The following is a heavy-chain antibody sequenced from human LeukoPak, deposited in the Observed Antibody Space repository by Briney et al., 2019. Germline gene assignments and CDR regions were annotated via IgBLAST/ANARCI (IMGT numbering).Heavy chain of an antibody. D-gene: IGHD2-2*01. J-gene: IGHJ5*02. CDR1: GYTFTGYY. Sequence: GASVKVSCKASGYTFTGYYMHWVRQAPGQGLEWMGWINPNSGGTNYAQKFQGRVTMTRDTSISTAYMELSRLRSDDTAVYYCARDLVGYCSSTSCYHNWFDPWGQGTLVTVPS. CDR3: ARDLVGYCSSTSCYHNWFDP. V-gene: IGHV1-2*02. CDR2: INPNSGGT.